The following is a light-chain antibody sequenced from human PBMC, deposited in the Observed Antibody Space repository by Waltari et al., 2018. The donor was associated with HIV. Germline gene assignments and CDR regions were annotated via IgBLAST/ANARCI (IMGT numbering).Light chain of an antibody. CDR2: DVS. J-gene: IGLJ3*02. CDR3: CSYAGSSTWV. V-gene: IGLV2-23*02. Sequence: QSALTQPASVSGSPGQSITISCTGTSSDVGGYNYVSWYQQHPGKAHKLMIYDVSKRPSGVSNRFSGSKSGNTASLTISGLQAEDEADYYCCSYAGSSTWVFGGGTKLTVL. CDR1: SSDVGGYNY.